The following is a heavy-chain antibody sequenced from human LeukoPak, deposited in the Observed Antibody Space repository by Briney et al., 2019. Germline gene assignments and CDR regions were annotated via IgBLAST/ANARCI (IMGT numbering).Heavy chain of an antibody. CDR1: GFTFSSYG. CDR2: ISYDGSNK. D-gene: IGHD4-17*01. CDR3: ARDGAVTNGRYFDY. Sequence: GALRLSCAASGFTFSSYGMHWVRQAPGKGLEWVAVISYDGSNKYYADSVKGRFTISRDNAKNSLYLQMNSLRAEDTAVYYCARDGAVTNGRYFDYWGQGTLVTVSS. J-gene: IGHJ4*02. V-gene: IGHV3-30*03.